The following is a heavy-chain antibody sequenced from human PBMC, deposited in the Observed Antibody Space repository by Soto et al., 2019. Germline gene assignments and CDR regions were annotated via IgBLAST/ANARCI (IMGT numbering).Heavy chain of an antibody. Sequence: ASVKVSCKASGYTFTSYYMHWVRQAPGQGLEWMGIINPSGGSTSYAQKFQGRVTMTRDTSTSTVYMELSSLRSEDTALYYCARLSSTSPHYYYYMDVWGKGTTVTVSS. D-gene: IGHD2-2*01. CDR1: GYTFTSYY. V-gene: IGHV1-46*03. J-gene: IGHJ6*03. CDR2: INPSGGST. CDR3: ARLSSTSPHYYYYMDV.